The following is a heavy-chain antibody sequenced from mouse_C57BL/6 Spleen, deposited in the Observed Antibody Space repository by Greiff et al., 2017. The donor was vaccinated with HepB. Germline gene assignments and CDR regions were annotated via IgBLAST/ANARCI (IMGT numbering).Heavy chain of an antibody. Sequence: EVQLQQSGPELVKPGASVKISCKASGYSFTGYYMNWVKQSPEKSLEWIGEINPSTGGTTYNQKFKAKATLTVDKSSSTAYMQLKSLTSEDSAVYYCARVGVDWYFDVWGTGTTVTVSS. CDR1: GYSFTGYY. D-gene: IGHD1-1*01. CDR3: ARVGVDWYFDV. CDR2: INPSTGGT. V-gene: IGHV1-42*01. J-gene: IGHJ1*03.